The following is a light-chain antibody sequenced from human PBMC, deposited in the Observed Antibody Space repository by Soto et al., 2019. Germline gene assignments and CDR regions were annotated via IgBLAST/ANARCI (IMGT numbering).Light chain of an antibody. CDR2: GNN. CDR3: QSFDSDLSAFV. CDR1: ISNIGAGYD. V-gene: IGLV1-40*01. Sequence: QPLLTRAPSISAAPGQKVTISGTGSISNIGAGYDVHWFQQFPGTAPRLLIHGNNNRPPGVPDRFSGSESGTSASLAIAGLQAGDEAIYYCQSFDSDLSAFVFGTGTKVNVL. J-gene: IGLJ1*01.